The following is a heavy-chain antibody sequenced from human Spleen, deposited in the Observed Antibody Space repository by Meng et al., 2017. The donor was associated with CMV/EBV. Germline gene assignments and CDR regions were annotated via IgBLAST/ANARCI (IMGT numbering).Heavy chain of an antibody. Sequence: QVPLQQWGAGLLKPSETLSLTCAVYGGSFSGYYWSWIRQPPGKGLEWIGEINHSGSTNYHPSLKSRVTISVDTSKNQFSLKLSSVTAADTAVYYCARYAWHSMMPFDYWGQGTLVTVSS. V-gene: IGHV4-34*01. J-gene: IGHJ4*02. D-gene: IGHD3-22*01. CDR2: INHSGST. CDR3: ARYAWHSMMPFDY. CDR1: GGSFSGYY.